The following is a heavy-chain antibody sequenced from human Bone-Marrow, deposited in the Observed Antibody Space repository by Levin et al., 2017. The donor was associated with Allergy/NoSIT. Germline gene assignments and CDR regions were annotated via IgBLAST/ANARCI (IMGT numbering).Heavy chain of an antibody. Sequence: PGGSLRLSCAASGFTFSSYSMNWVRQAPGKGLEWVSYISSSSSTIYYADSVKGRFTISRDNAKNSLYLQMNSLRAEDTAVYYCARGRYSSSWYNDGMDVWGQGTTVTVSS. V-gene: IGHV3-48*04. D-gene: IGHD6-13*01. CDR2: ISSSSSTI. J-gene: IGHJ6*02. CDR3: ARGRYSSSWYNDGMDV. CDR1: GFTFSSYS.